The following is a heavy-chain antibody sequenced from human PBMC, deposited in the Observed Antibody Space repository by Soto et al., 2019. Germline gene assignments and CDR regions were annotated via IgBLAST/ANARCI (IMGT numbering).Heavy chain of an antibody. CDR3: ARSAITLFGVVSIPPHYYSEMDV. D-gene: IGHD3-3*01. CDR2: IIPIFGIG. Sequence: QVQLVQSGAEVKKPGSSVKVSCKASGGTFNRYAISWVRQAPGQGLEWMGGIIPIFGIGNDAQRFQGSVTITAEESTGTAYMELSSLRSEDTGVYYCARSAITLFGVVSIPPHYYSEMDVWGQGTTVTVSS. CDR1: GGTFNRYA. J-gene: IGHJ6*02. V-gene: IGHV1-69*01.